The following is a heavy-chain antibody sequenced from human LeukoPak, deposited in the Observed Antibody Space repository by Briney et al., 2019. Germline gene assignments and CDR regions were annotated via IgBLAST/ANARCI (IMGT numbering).Heavy chain of an antibody. CDR2: ISSGAGTT. J-gene: IGHJ5*02. Sequence: PGGSLRLSCAASGFTFSSYAMSWVRQVPGRRLEWVSAISSGAGTTGYADSVKGRFTISRVNSKSTIYLQMNSLRVEDTAVYYCAKDLEQSYSGWSASYDAWGQGTLVTASS. D-gene: IGHD6-19*01. CDR1: GFTFSSYA. CDR3: AKDLEQSYSGWSASYDA. V-gene: IGHV3-23*01.